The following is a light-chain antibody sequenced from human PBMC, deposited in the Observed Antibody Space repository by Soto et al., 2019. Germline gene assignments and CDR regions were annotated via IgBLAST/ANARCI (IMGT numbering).Light chain of an antibody. Sequence: NMLTQSPATLSLSPGERATLYCGASQSVSSSYLAWYQQKPGQAPRLLIYGASSRATGIPDRFSGSGSGTDFTLTISRLEPEDFAVYYCHQYDSWTFGQGTKVDIK. J-gene: IGKJ1*01. CDR1: QSVSSSY. CDR2: GAS. V-gene: IGKV3-20*01. CDR3: HQYDSWT.